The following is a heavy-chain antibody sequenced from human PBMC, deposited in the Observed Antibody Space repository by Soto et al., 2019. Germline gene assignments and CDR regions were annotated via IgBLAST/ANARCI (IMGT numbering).Heavy chain of an antibody. CDR1: GYTFTSYG. V-gene: IGHV1-18*04. J-gene: IGHJ6*02. CDR2: ISAYNGNT. Sequence: ASVKVSCKASGYTFTSYGISWVRQAPGQGLEWMGWISAYNGNTNYAQELQGRVTMTTDTSTSTAYMELRSLRVEDTAVYYCAREETAWPLAYGLDVWGQGTAVTVSS. CDR3: AREETAWPLAYGLDV. D-gene: IGHD2-21*02.